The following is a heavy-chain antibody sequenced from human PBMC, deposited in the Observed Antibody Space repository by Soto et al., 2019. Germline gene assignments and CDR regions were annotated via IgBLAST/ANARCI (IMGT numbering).Heavy chain of an antibody. V-gene: IGHV3-7*01. CDR3: ARDLSDINGTRWFDP. CDR2: IKQDGSEK. CDR1: GFTFSSYW. D-gene: IGHD1-20*01. Sequence: EVQLVESGGGLVQPGGSLRLSCAASGFTFSSYWMSWVRQAPGKGLEWVANIKQDGSEKYYVDSVKGRFTISRDNAKNSLYLQMNSLRAEDTAVYYCARDLSDINGTRWFDPWGQGTLVTVSS. J-gene: IGHJ5*02.